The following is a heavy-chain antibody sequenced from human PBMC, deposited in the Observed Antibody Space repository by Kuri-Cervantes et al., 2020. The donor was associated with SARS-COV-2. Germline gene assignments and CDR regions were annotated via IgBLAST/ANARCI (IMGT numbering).Heavy chain of an antibody. Sequence: SQTLSLTCAVYGGSFSDNHWTWVRQPPGKGLEWIGYVYYNGGAYYNPSLKSRVDISVDTSKNQFSLKLNSVTAADTAVYYCATSGYYPSDQYFQNWGQGTLVTVSS. CDR3: ATSGYYPSDQYFQN. V-gene: IGHV4-30-4*08. J-gene: IGHJ1*01. D-gene: IGHD3-22*01. CDR1: GGSFSDNH. CDR2: VYYNGGA.